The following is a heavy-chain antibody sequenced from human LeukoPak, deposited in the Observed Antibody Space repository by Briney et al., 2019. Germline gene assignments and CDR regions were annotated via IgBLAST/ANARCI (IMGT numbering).Heavy chain of an antibody. CDR1: GYTFTSYY. CDR3: ARDRIVVVPAAILDYYYYYYMDV. V-gene: IGHV1-46*01. Sequence: VASVKVSCKASGYTFTSYYMHWVRQAPGQGLEWMGIINPSGGSTSYARKFQGRVTMTRDMSTSTVYMELSSLRSEDTAVYYCARDRIVVVPAAILDYYYYYYMDVWGKGTTVTVSS. J-gene: IGHJ6*03. D-gene: IGHD2-2*02. CDR2: INPSGGST.